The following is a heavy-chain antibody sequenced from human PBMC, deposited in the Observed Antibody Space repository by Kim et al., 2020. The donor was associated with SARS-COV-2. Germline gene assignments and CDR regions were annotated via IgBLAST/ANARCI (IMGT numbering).Heavy chain of an antibody. D-gene: IGHD1-26*01. V-gene: IGHV3-9*01. CDR2: I. J-gene: IGHJ4*02. Sequence: IGYADSVKGRFTISRDNAKNSLYLQMNSLRVEDTALYYCAKEGVGATHFYYWGQGTLVTVSS. CDR3: AKEGVGATHFYY.